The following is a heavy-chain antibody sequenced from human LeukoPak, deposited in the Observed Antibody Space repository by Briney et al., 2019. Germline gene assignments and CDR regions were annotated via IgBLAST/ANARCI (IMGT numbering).Heavy chain of an antibody. CDR2: ISSSSSYI. V-gene: IGHV3-21*01. CDR1: GFTFSSYS. J-gene: IGHJ5*02. CDR3: ARGEEVVAATLIDP. D-gene: IGHD2-15*01. Sequence: PGGSLRLSCAASGFTFSSYSMNWVRQAPGKGLEWVSSISSSSSYIYYADSVKGRLTISRDNAKNSLYLQMNSLRAEDTAVYYCARGEEVVAATLIDPWGQGTLVTVSS.